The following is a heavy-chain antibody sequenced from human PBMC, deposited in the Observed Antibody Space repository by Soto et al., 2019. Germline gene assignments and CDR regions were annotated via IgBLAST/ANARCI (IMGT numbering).Heavy chain of an antibody. V-gene: IGHV3-23*01. Sequence: WGSLRLSCSVSVFTCNNYAMSWFRQAPGKGLEWVSGITGTGGNTYYADSVKGRFTISRDNSKSTLHLHMNSLRPEDTAIYYCARDGYNFIPFDYWGQGALVTVSS. CDR2: ITGTGGNT. CDR1: VFTCNNYA. D-gene: IGHD5-12*01. J-gene: IGHJ4*02. CDR3: ARDGYNFIPFDY.